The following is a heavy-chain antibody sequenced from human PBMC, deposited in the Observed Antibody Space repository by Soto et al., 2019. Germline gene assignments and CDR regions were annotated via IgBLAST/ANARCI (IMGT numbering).Heavy chain of an antibody. J-gene: IGHJ4*02. CDR3: ASAAYYYDSSGSGNFDY. CDR2: ISAYNGNT. D-gene: IGHD3-22*01. CDR1: GYTFTSYG. Sequence: QVQLVQSGAEVKKPGASVKVSCKASGYTFTSYGISWVRQAPGQGLEWMGWISAYNGNTNYAQKLQGRVTMTTDTSTSTAYMELRSLRSDDTAVYYCASAAYYYDSSGSGNFDYWGQGTLVTVSS. V-gene: IGHV1-18*04.